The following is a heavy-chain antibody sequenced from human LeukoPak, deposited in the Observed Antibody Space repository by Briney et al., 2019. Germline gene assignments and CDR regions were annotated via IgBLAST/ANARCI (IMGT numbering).Heavy chain of an antibody. J-gene: IGHJ3*02. D-gene: IGHD3-10*01. CDR3: AREWFGEMAFDI. Sequence: GGSLRLSYAASGFTFSSYRMQWVRPPPGKGLEGVSYISSSSSTIHYADSVKGLFTISRDNAKNSLYLQMSSLRAEDTAVYYCAREWFGEMAFDIWGQGRIVTVSS. V-gene: IGHV3-48*01. CDR1: GFTFSSYR. CDR2: ISSSSSTI.